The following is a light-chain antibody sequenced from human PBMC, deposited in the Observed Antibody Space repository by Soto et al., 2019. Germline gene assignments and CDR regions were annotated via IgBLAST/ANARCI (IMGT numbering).Light chain of an antibody. CDR2: EGS. CDR1: SSDVGSYNL. CDR3: CSYVGSSTWV. J-gene: IGLJ3*02. V-gene: IGLV2-23*01. Sequence: QSVLTHPASVSGSPGQSITISCTGTSSDVGSYNLVSWYQQHPGKAPKLMIYEGSKRPSGVSNRFSGSKSGKTASLTLSGLQAEDEADYYCCSYVGSSTWVFGGGTKLTVL.